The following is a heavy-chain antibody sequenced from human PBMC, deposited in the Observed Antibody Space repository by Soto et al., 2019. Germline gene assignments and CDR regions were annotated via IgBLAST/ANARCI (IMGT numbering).Heavy chain of an antibody. CDR1: GGSIRSGDSY. CDR3: ARTHYSDRSGTDY. J-gene: IGHJ4*02. V-gene: IGHV4-30-4*01. Sequence: SETLSLTCTVSGGSIRSGDSYWSWIRQPPGKGLEWIGYIYYSGSTYYNPSLKSRVTIPLDTSKNQFSLNLSSVTAADTAVYYCARTHYSDRSGTDYWGQGTLVTVSS. CDR2: IYYSGST. D-gene: IGHD3-22*01.